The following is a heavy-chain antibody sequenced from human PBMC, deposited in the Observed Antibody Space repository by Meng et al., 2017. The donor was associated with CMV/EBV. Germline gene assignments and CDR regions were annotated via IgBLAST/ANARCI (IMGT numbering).Heavy chain of an antibody. V-gene: IGHV4-61*01. J-gene: IGHJ5*02. Sequence: SETLSLTCTVSGASVATDSYYWGWIRQPPGKGLEWIGYIYSTGSTKYNPSLQTRVTVSVDTPKNQFSLKLSSVTAADTATYYCARETVSASGGIDPWGRGTLVTVSS. D-gene: IGHD2/OR15-2a*01. CDR2: IYSTGST. CDR1: GASVATDSYY. CDR3: ARETVSASGGIDP.